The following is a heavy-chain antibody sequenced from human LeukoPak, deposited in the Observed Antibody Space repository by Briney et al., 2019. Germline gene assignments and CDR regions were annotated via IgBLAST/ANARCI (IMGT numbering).Heavy chain of an antibody. CDR1: GGSISSSNYY. CDR3: ARGPSYYDSSPSGAFDI. V-gene: IGHV4-61*02. D-gene: IGHD3-22*01. J-gene: IGHJ3*02. CDR2: IYTSEST. Sequence: PSETLSLTCSVSGGSISSSNYYWSWIRQPAGKGLEWIGRIYTSESTNYNPSLKSRVTISVDTSRNQFSLKLSSVTAADTAVYYCARGPSYYDSSPSGAFDIWGQGTMVTVSS.